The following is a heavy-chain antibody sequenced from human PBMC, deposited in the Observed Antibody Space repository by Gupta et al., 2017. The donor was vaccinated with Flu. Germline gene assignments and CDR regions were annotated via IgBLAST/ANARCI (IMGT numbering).Heavy chain of an antibody. CDR3: AGTVNPLGRGINSPRHRWVDA. J-gene: IGHJ5*01. Sequence: QPPCKGLEWIGEINQSGSTTYNPSLESGVSSSVDSSKSVFSLKLTSVTAADTSVYFCAGTVNPLGRGINSPRHRWVDAWGHGTLVTVS. CDR2: INQSGST. V-gene: IGHV4-34*01. D-gene: IGHD3-10*01.